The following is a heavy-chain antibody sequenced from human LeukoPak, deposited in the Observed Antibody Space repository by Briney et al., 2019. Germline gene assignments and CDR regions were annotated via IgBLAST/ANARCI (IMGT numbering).Heavy chain of an antibody. CDR1: GFTFSDYY. V-gene: IGHV3-11*01. CDR3: ARNHPSRNDGWPVFDY. Sequence: GGSLRLSCAASGFTFSDYYMSWIRQAPGKGLEWLSYISSSGDTIYYADSVKGRFTISRDNARNSLYLQINSLRAEDTAVYFCARNHPSRNDGWPVFDYWGRGTLVTVSS. J-gene: IGHJ4*02. CDR2: ISSSGDTI. D-gene: IGHD1-1*01.